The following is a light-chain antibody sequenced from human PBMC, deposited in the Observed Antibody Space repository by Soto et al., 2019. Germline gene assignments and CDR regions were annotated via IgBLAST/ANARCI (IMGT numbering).Light chain of an antibody. J-gene: IGLJ1*01. CDR3: CSFAGTSFAGSSTLYV. Sequence: QSVLTQPRSVSGSPGQSVTISCNGTSSDVGAYNYVSWYQQHPGKAPKLMIYDVTKRPSGVPDRFSGSRSGNTASLTISGLQAEDEADYYCCSFAGTSFAGSSTLYVFGTGTKVTVL. CDR1: SSDVGAYNY. V-gene: IGLV2-11*01. CDR2: DVT.